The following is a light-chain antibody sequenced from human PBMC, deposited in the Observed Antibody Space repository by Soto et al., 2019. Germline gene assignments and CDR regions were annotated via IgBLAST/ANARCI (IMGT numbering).Light chain of an antibody. CDR2: GAA. CDR3: QQYGSSPRT. Sequence: EIVLTQPPGTLSLSPGERATLSCRASQSVSSSYLAWYQQKPGQAPRLLIYGAASRATGIPDRFSGSGSWTDFTPTISRLEPEDFAVYYCQQYGSSPRTFGQGTKVDIK. V-gene: IGKV3-20*01. CDR1: QSVSSSY. J-gene: IGKJ1*01.